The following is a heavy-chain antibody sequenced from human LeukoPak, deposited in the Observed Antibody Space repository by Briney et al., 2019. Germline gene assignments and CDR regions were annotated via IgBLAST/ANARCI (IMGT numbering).Heavy chain of an antibody. V-gene: IGHV1-2*02. CDR2: INPNSGGT. CDR1: GYTFTGYY. J-gene: IGHJ4*02. CDR3: ARDKYCSGGSCYPRIDY. Sequence: ASVKVSCKASGYTFTGYYMHWVRQAPGQGLEWMGWINPNSGGTNYAQKFQGRVTMTRDTSISTAYMELSRLRSDDTAVYYCARDKYCSGGSCYPRIDYWGQGTLVTVSS. D-gene: IGHD2-15*01.